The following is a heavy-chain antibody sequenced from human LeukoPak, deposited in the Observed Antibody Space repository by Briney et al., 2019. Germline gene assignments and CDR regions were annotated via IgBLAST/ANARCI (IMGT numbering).Heavy chain of an antibody. CDR3: ARGADILTGYYETFDY. J-gene: IGHJ4*02. Sequence: SETLSLTCTVSGGPISSYYWSWIRQPAGKGLEWIGRIYTSGSTNYNPSLKSRVTMSVDTSKNQFSLKLSSVTAADTAVYYCARGADILTGYYETFDYWGQGTLVTASS. V-gene: IGHV4-4*07. D-gene: IGHD3-9*01. CDR1: GGPISSYY. CDR2: IYTSGST.